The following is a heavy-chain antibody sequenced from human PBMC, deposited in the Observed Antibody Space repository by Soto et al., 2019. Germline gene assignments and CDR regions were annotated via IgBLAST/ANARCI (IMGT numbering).Heavy chain of an antibody. CDR1: GFRFSSYG. V-gene: IGHV3-23*01. Sequence: EVQLLESGGGLVQPRGSLRLSCAASGFRFSSYGMSWVRQAPGKGLEWVSAISGSGGSTYYADSVKGRFTISRDNSKNTLYLQMNSLRAEDTAVYYCANRDTSMVTRYYYGMDVWGQGTTVTVSS. CDR3: ANRDTSMVTRYYYGMDV. J-gene: IGHJ6*02. D-gene: IGHD5-18*01. CDR2: ISGSGGST.